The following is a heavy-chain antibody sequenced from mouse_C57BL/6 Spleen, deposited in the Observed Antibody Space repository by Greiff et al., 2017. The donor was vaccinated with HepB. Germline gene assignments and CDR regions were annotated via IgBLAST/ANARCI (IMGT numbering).Heavy chain of an antibody. D-gene: IGHD1-1*01. CDR2: ISSGGSYT. CDR3: ARHYYGSSYDLSY. J-gene: IGHJ2*01. Sequence: EVQLVESGGDLVKPGGSLKLSCAASGFTFSSYGMSWVRQTPDKRLEWVATISSGGSYTYYPDSVKGRFTISRDNAMNTLYLQMSSLKSEDTAMYYCARHYYGSSYDLSYWGQGTTLTVSS. V-gene: IGHV5-6*01. CDR1: GFTFSSYG.